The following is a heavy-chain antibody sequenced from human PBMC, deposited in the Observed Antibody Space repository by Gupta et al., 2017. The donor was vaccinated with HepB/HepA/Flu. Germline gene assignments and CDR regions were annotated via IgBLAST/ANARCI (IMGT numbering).Heavy chain of an antibody. CDR3: ARDLYSSGWFDY. CDR2: ISYDGSNK. J-gene: IGHJ4*02. Sequence: QVQLVESGGGVVQPGRSLRLSCAASGFTFSSYAMHWVRQAPGKGLEWVAVISYDGSNKYYADSVKGRFTISRDNSKNTLYLQMKSLRAEDTAVYYCARDLYSSGWFDYWGQGTLVTVSS. D-gene: IGHD6-19*01. V-gene: IGHV3-30-3*01. CDR1: GFTFSSYA.